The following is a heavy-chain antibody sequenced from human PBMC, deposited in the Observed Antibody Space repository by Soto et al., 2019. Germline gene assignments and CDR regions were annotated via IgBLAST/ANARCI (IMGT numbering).Heavy chain of an antibody. J-gene: IGHJ3*01. Sequence: QIQLVQSGGDVKTPGASVKVSCTTSRYTFTSHGIAWVRQAPGQGLEWMGWISTFNGKTDYAQKFQGRVTMTADTITSTVHMELRSLRSDDTAVYYCARLLTAGATFREDAFDVWGPGTKVTVSS. CDR2: ISTFNGKT. D-gene: IGHD3-9*01. CDR1: RYTFTSHG. V-gene: IGHV1-18*01. CDR3: ARLLTAGATFREDAFDV.